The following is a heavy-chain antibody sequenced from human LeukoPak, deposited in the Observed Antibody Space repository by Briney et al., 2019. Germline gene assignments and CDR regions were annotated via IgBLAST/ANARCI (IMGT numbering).Heavy chain of an antibody. CDR1: GFTFSSYW. CDR3: ARAKFGDLDY. CDR2: INQGGGEK. D-gene: IGHD3-16*01. Sequence: GGSLRLSCAASGFTFSSYWMSWVCQAPGKGLEWVANINQGGGEKYYVDSVKGRFTISRDNAKNSLYLQMNSLRAEDTAVYYCARAKFGDLDYWGQGTLVTVSS. V-gene: IGHV3-7*05. J-gene: IGHJ4*02.